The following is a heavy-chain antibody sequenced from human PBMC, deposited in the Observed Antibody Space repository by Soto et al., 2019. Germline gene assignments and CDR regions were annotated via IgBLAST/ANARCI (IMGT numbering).Heavy chain of an antibody. D-gene: IGHD6-6*01. CDR1: GGTFSSYA. Sequence: SVKVSCKASGGTFSSYAISWVRQAPGQGLEWMGGIIPIFGTANYAQKFQGRVTITADKSTSTAYMELSSLRSEDTAVYYCARVGIAARQVNYYYGMDVWGQGTTVTVSS. J-gene: IGHJ6*02. CDR2: IIPIFGTA. V-gene: IGHV1-69*06. CDR3: ARVGIAARQVNYYYGMDV.